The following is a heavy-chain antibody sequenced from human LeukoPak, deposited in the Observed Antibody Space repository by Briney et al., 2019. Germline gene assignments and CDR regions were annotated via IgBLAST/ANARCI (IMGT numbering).Heavy chain of an antibody. D-gene: IGHD1-26*01. Sequence: PSETLSLTCTVSGGSMSSNYWSWIRQPPGKGLEWIGYIYNSGTIYYSGSTNYNPSLLSRVTISVDTSKNQFSLKLRSVTAADTAVYYCARLFSGSYSDAFDLWGQGTMVTVSS. CDR1: GGSMSSNY. CDR2: IYNSGTIYYSGST. J-gene: IGHJ3*01. V-gene: IGHV4-59*08. CDR3: ARLFSGSYSDAFDL.